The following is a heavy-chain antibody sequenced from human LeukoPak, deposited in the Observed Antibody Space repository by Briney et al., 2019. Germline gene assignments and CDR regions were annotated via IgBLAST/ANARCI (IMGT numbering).Heavy chain of an antibody. CDR1: GGSISSYY. J-gene: IGHJ3*02. CDR2: IYYTGST. Sequence: SVTLSLTCTVSGGSISSYYWSWIRQPPGKGLEWIGHIYYTGSTNYNPSLKSRVTISVDTSKNQFSLKLSSVTAADTAVYYCARDSSSDAFDIWGQGTMVTVSS. CDR3: ARDSSSDAFDI. V-gene: IGHV4-59*01. D-gene: IGHD6-13*01.